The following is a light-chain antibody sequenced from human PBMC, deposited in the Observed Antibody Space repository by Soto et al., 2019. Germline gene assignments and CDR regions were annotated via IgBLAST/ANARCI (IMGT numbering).Light chain of an antibody. V-gene: IGKV1-39*01. J-gene: IGKJ2*03. CDR1: QSINRY. Sequence: DIQMTQSPSSLSACVGDRVTITCRARQSINRYLSWYQQKPGKAPKVRIYAASSLQSGVPSMFSGSGSGTDYTLTISGLQPEGFATYDCQQSYSTPYSFGQGTEL. CDR3: QQSYSTPYS. CDR2: AAS.